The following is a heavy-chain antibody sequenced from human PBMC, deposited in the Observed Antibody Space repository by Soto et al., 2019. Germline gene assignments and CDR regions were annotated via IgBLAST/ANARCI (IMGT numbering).Heavy chain of an antibody. CDR3: ARGPRSGRCSGGSCYPSDY. CDR1: GGTFSSYA. Sequence: ASVKVSCKASGGTFSSYAISWVRQAPGQGLEWMGGIIPIFGTANYAQKFQGRVTITADESTSTAYMELSSLRSEDTAVYYCARGPRSGRCSGGSCYPSDYWGQGTLVTVSS. D-gene: IGHD2-15*01. CDR2: IIPIFGTA. J-gene: IGHJ4*02. V-gene: IGHV1-69*13.